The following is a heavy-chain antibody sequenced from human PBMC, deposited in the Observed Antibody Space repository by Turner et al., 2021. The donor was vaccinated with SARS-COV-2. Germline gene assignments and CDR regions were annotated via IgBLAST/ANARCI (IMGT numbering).Heavy chain of an antibody. J-gene: IGHJ4*02. CDR1: GFTFSSYG. D-gene: IGHD2-15*01. CDR2: ISYDGSNK. V-gene: IGHV3-30*18. Sequence: QVQLVESGGGVVKPGRTLRLYCADSGFTFSSYGMHWVRQAPGKGLEWVAVISYDGSNKYYADSVKGRFTISRDNSKNTLYLQMNSLRAEDTAVYYCAKSQGLYCSGGSCYSAVFDYWGQGTLVTVSS. CDR3: AKSQGLYCSGGSCYSAVFDY.